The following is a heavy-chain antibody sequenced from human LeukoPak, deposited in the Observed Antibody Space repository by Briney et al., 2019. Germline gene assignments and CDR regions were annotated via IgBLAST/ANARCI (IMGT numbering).Heavy chain of an antibody. D-gene: IGHD6-19*01. J-gene: IGHJ4*02. Sequence: SETLSLTCTVSGGSISCYYWSWIRQPPGKGLEWIGYIYYSGSTNYNPSLKSRVTISVDTSKNQFSLKLSSVTAADTAVYYCVRQYSSGWYNFDYWGQGTLVTVSS. CDR2: IYYSGST. CDR1: GGSISCYY. V-gene: IGHV4-59*01. CDR3: VRQYSSGWYNFDY.